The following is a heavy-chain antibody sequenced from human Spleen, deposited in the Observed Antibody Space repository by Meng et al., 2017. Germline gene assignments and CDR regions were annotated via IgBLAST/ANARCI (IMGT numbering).Heavy chain of an antibody. Sequence: GQLPRSGPGLVKPSGTLSLTCAVSGGSISSSNWWSWVRQPPGKGLEWIGEIYHSGSTNYNPSLKSRVTISVDKSKNQFSLKLSSVTAADTAVYYCARSDFWSGYKGRVWYFDLWGRGTLVTVSS. D-gene: IGHD3-3*01. CDR3: ARSDFWSGYKGRVWYFDL. CDR1: GGSISSSNW. J-gene: IGHJ2*01. V-gene: IGHV4-4*02. CDR2: IYHSGST.